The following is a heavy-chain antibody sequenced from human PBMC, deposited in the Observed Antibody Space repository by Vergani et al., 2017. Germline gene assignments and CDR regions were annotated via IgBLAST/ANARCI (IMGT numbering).Heavy chain of an antibody. CDR2: ISGSGGST. Sequence: EVQLLESGGGLVQPGGSLRLSCAASGFTFSSYAMSWVRQAPGKGREWVSAISGSGGSTYYADSVKGRFTISRDNSKTTLYRQMNSLRAEDTAVYYCAKGRGAAVHYYYMDVWGKGTTVTVSS. CDR3: AKGRGAAVHYYYMDV. CDR1: GFTFSSYA. D-gene: IGHD6-13*01. V-gene: IGHV3-23*01. J-gene: IGHJ6*03.